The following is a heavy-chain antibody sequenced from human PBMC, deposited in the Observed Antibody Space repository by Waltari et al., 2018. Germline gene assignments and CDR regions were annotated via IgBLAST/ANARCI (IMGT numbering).Heavy chain of an antibody. D-gene: IGHD2-2*01. Sequence: QVQLQQWGAGLLKPSETLSLTCAVYGGSFSGYYWSWIRKPPGKGLEWIGEINHSGSTNYNPSLKSRVTISVDTSKNQFSLKLSSVTAADTAVYYCAARVPAATTSYNWFDPWGQGTLVTVSS. CDR3: AARVPAATTSYNWFDP. J-gene: IGHJ5*02. V-gene: IGHV4-34*01. CDR2: INHSGST. CDR1: GGSFSGYY.